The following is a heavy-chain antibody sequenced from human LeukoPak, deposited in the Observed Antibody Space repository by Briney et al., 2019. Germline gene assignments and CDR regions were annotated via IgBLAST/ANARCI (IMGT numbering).Heavy chain of an antibody. D-gene: IGHD3-10*01. CDR3: AKARERGFGELDY. Sequence: GGSLRLSCAASGFTFSSYAMSWVRQAPGKGLEWVSAISSSGGSTYYADSVKGRFTISRDNSKNTLYLQMNSLRAEDTAVYYCAKARERGFGELDYWGQGTLVTVSS. CDR2: ISSSGGST. CDR1: GFTFSSYA. V-gene: IGHV3-23*01. J-gene: IGHJ4*02.